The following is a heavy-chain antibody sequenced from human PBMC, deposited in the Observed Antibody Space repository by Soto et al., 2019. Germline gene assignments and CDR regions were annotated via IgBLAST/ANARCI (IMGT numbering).Heavy chain of an antibody. D-gene: IGHD3-10*01. J-gene: IGHJ4*02. CDR3: ARDRGWRYYFDY. Sequence: GGSLRLSCAASGFTFSSSALHWVRQAPGKGLEWVAIISDDGSNKYYADSVKGRFTISRDNSKSTLFLQMNSLRPEDTAVYYCARDRGWRYYFDYWGQGTLVTVSS. CDR2: ISDDGSNK. CDR1: GFTFSSSA. V-gene: IGHV3-30-3*01.